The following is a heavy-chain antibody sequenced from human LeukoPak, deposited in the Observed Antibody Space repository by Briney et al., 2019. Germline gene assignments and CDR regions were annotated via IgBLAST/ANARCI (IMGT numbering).Heavy chain of an antibody. J-gene: IGHJ6*03. V-gene: IGHV1-69*05. CDR2: IIPIFGTA. CDR3: ARGSSGYSTSGYYYYMDV. Sequence: SVKVSCKASGGTFSSNAISWVRQAPGQGLEWMGGIIPIFGTANYAQKFQGRVTITTDESTSTAYMELSSLRSEDTAVYYCARGSSGYSTSGYYYYMDVWGKGTTVTVSS. CDR1: GGTFSSNA. D-gene: IGHD3-22*01.